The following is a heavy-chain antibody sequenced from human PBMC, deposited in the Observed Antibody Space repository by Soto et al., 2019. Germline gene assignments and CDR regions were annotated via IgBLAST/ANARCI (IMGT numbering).Heavy chain of an antibody. J-gene: IGHJ6*02. V-gene: IGHV1-58*01. CDR1: GFTFTSSA. CDR2: IVVGSGNT. Sequence: SVKVSCKASGFTFTSSAVQWVRQARGQRLEWIGWIVVGSGNTNYAQKFQERVTITRDMSTSTAYMELSSLRSEDTAVYYCAAANWYALLRYYYYGMDVWGQGTTVTVSS. D-gene: IGHD1-1*01. CDR3: AAANWYALLRYYYYGMDV.